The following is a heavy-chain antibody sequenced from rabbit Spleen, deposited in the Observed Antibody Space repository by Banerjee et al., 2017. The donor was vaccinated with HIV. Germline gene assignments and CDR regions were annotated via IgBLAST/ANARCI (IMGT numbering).Heavy chain of an antibody. CDR2: IYVGNGNT. V-gene: IGHV1S40*01. D-gene: IGHD8-1*01. Sequence: QSLEESGGDLVKPGASLTLTCTASGFSFSSGYYMCWVRQAPGKGPEWIACIYVGNGNTYYASWAKGRFTISKTSSTTVTLQMTRLTAADTATYFCARDTGSSFSSYGMDLWGPGTLVTVS. J-gene: IGHJ6*01. CDR3: ARDTGSSFSSYGMDL. CDR1: GFSFSSGYY.